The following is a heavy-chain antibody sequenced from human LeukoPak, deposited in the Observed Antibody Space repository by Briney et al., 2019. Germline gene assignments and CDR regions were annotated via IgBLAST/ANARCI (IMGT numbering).Heavy chain of an antibody. CDR1: GGTFSSYA. D-gene: IGHD5-18*01. CDR2: IIPIFGTA. V-gene: IGHV1-69*13. Sequence: ASVKVSCKASGGTFSSYAISWVRQAPGQGLEWMGGIIPIFGTANYAQKFQGRVTITADESTSTAYMELSSLRSEDTAVYYCARSRCGYGKGNNWFDPWGQGTLVTVSS. J-gene: IGHJ5*02. CDR3: ARSRCGYGKGNNWFDP.